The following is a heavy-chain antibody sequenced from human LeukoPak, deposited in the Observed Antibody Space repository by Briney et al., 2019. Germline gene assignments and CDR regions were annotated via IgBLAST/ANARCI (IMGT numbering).Heavy chain of an antibody. J-gene: IGHJ4*02. CDR3: AKGLVSEYRGDDLENYFDS. D-gene: IGHD5-12*01. CDR1: GVSVNNHY. V-gene: IGHV4-4*07. CDR2: IDTSGHT. Sequence: SETLSLTCTGSGVSVNNHYWSWLRQSAEKGLEWIGRIDTSGHTRSHPSLRSRLRMSVDTSKNQFSLRLDSVTAADTAVYYCAKGLVSEYRGDDLENYFDSWGQGTRVTVSS.